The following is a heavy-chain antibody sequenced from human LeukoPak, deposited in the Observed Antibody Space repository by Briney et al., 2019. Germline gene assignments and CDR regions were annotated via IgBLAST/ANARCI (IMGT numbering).Heavy chain of an antibody. V-gene: IGHV3-48*03. D-gene: IGHD6-13*01. CDR2: ISIVDTTI. Sequence: GGSLRLSCAASGFXFSNFEINWVRQAPGTGLEWVSYISIVDTTIYYADSVKGRFTISRDNAERSLYLQMNGLRDEDTAVYYCARAAYNSSPDYWGQGTLVTVSS. CDR1: GFXFSNFE. J-gene: IGHJ4*02. CDR3: ARAAYNSSPDY.